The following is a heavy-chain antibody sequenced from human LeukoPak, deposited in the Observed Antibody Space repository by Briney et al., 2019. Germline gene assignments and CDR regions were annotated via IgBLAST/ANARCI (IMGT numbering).Heavy chain of an antibody. D-gene: IGHD2-21*01. V-gene: IGHV3-23*01. CDR2: ISVMGGST. Sequence: GGSPRLSCAASGFTFSSYAMSWVRQAPGKGLEWVSAISVMGGSTYYADSVKSPFTLSGDNSKNTLYLQMNSLRAEDTAVYYCAKDPSLRGGIFLEYWGQGTLVTVSS. CDR3: AKDPSLRGGIFLEY. CDR1: GFTFSSYA. J-gene: IGHJ4*02.